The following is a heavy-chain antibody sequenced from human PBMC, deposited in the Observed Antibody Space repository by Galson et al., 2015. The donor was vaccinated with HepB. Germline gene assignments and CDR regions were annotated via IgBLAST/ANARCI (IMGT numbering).Heavy chain of an antibody. Sequence: SVKVSCKASGYTFTSYYMHWVRQAPGQGLEWMGIINPSGGSTSYAQKFQGRVTMTRDTSTSTVYMELSSLRSEDTAVYYCARDAGSYDSSGYFDYWGQGTLVTVSS. CDR2: INPSGGST. V-gene: IGHV1-46*01. CDR3: ARDAGSYDSSGYFDY. J-gene: IGHJ4*02. CDR1: GYTFTSYY. D-gene: IGHD3-22*01.